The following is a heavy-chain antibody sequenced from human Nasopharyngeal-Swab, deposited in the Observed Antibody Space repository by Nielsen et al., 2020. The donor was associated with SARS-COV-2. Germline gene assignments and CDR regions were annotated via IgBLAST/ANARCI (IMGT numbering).Heavy chain of an antibody. CDR2: VNSDGSRT. Sequence: GESLKISCEVSGFSFSNSWMHWVRQAPGEGLVWVSRVNSDGSRTGYADPVKGRFTISTDNAKNTVHLHMNSLRAEDTAVYYCARDFDKTGDWGQGTLVTVSS. CDR3: ARDFDKTGD. D-gene: IGHD7-27*01. J-gene: IGHJ4*02. CDR1: GFSFSNSW. V-gene: IGHV3-74*01.